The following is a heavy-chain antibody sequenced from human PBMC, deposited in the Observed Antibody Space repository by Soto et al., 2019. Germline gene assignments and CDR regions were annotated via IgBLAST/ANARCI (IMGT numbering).Heavy chain of an antibody. V-gene: IGHV3-23*01. Sequence: EVQLLESGGGLVQPGGSLRLSCAASGFTFSSYAMSWVRQAPGKGLEWVSAISGSGGSTYYADSVKGRFTISRDNSKNTLYLQMNSLRAEDTAVYYCAKDINHAVVVAATPRAAAFDIWGQGTMVTVSS. CDR2: ISGSGGST. D-gene: IGHD2-15*01. J-gene: IGHJ3*02. CDR1: GFTFSSYA. CDR3: AKDINHAVVVAATPRAAAFDI.